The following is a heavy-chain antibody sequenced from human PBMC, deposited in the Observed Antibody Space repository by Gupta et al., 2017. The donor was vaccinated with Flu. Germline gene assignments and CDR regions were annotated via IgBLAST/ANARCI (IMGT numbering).Heavy chain of an antibody. CDR2: TSGSGGST. V-gene: IGHV3-23*01. Sequence: EVQLLESGGGLLQPGGSLRLSCAASGFTFSNNAMSWVRQAPGKGLEWVSATSGSGGSTNYADSVKGRFTISRDNSKNTLYLQMNSLTAEDTAVYYCAKKSRSGWYSPIDCWGQGTLVTVSS. D-gene: IGHD6-19*01. CDR1: GFTFSNNA. CDR3: AKKSRSGWYSPIDC. J-gene: IGHJ4*02.